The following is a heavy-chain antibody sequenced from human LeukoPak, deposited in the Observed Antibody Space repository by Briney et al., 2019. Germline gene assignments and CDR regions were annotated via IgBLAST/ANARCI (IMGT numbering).Heavy chain of an antibody. CDR3: ASQASITMVRGAYYYYYYYMDV. D-gene: IGHD3-10*01. J-gene: IGHJ6*03. CDR2: INHSGST. CDR1: GGSFSGYY. V-gene: IGHV4-34*01. Sequence: SETLSLTCAVYGGSFSGYYWSWIRQPPGKGLEWIGEINHSGSTNYNPSLKSRVTISVDTSKNQFSLKLSSVTAADTAVYYCASQASITMVRGAYYYYYYYMDVWGKGTTVTISS.